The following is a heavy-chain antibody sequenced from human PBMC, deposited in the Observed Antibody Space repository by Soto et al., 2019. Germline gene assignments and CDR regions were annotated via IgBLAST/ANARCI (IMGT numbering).Heavy chain of an antibody. CDR2: MNPNSGNT. CDR3: ARGGGQHDYGDYSWFDP. D-gene: IGHD4-17*01. V-gene: IGHV1-8*01. Sequence: QVQLVQSGAEVKKPGASVKVSCKASGYTFTSYDINWVRQATGQGLEWMGWMNPNSGNTGYAQKFPGRVTMTRNTSISTAYMELSSLRSEDTAVYYCARGGGQHDYGDYSWFDPWGQGTLVTVSS. J-gene: IGHJ5*02. CDR1: GYTFTSYD.